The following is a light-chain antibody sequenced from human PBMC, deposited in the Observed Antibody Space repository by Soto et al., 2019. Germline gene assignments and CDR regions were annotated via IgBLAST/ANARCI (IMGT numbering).Light chain of an antibody. CDR3: CSYAGPITFVL. Sequence: QSALTQPASVSGSPGQSITIPCTGISSDVGNYNLVSWYQQHPGKAPKLIIYEGSTRPSGVSHRFSGSKSGNTASLTVSGLQTEDEADYYCCSYAGPITFVLFGGGTKLTVL. V-gene: IGLV2-23*03. CDR2: EGS. CDR1: SSDVGNYNL. J-gene: IGLJ2*01.